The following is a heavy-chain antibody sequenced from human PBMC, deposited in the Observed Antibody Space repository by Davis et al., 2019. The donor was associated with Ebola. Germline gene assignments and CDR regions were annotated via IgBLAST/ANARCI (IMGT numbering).Heavy chain of an antibody. CDR1: GYTFTSYG. J-gene: IGHJ6*04. CDR3: AIADPHLRYGMDV. V-gene: IGHV1-18*01. Sequence: ASVKVSCKASGYTFTSYGISWVRQAPGQGLEWMGWISAYNGNTNYAQKLQGRVTMTTDTSTSTAYMELSSLRSEDTAVYYCAIADPHLRYGMDVWGKGTTVTVSS. CDR2: ISAYNGNT.